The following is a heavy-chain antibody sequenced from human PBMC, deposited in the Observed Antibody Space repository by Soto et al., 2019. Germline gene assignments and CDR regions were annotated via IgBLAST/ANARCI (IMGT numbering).Heavy chain of an antibody. CDR3: ARGWSGYYRSGGGAFDI. V-gene: IGHV3-33*01. Sequence: GGSLRLSCAASGFTFSSYGTHWVRQAPGKGLEWVAVIWYDGSNKYYADSVKGRFTISRDNSKNTLYLQMNSLRAEDTAVYYCARGWSGYYRSGGGAFDIWGKGTLV. CDR1: GFTFSSYG. J-gene: IGHJ3*02. CDR2: IWYDGSNK. D-gene: IGHD3-3*01.